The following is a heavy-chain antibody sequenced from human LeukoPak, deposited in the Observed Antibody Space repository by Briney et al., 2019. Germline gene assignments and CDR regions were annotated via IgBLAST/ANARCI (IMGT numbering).Heavy chain of an antibody. J-gene: IGHJ5*02. CDR1: GFTFSSYA. CDR3: ATMRGFPNWFGP. V-gene: IGHV3-23*01. Sequence: PGGSLRLSCAASGFTFSSYAMGWVRQTPGKGLEWVSCISSSGVNTYYADSVEGRFTISRDNSKSTLYLQMNSLRTKDTALYYCATMRGFPNWFGPWGQGALVTVSS. CDR2: ISSSGVNT.